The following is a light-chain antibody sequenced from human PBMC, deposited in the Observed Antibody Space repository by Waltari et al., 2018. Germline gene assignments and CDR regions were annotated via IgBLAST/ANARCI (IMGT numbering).Light chain of an antibody. CDR2: QDS. V-gene: IGLV3-1*01. Sequence: SYELTQPPSVSVSPAQTARLPCSREQLGGKYAGWYQQKPGQSPVLVIYQDSKRPSGIPERFSGSNSGNTATLTISGTQAMDEADYYCQAWDSSTVVFGGGTKLTVL. CDR3: QAWDSSTVV. CDR1: QLGGKY. J-gene: IGLJ2*01.